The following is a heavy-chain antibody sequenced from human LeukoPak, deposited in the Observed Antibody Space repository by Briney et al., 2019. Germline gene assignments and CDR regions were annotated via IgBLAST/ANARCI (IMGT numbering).Heavy chain of an antibody. Sequence: SETLSLTCAVYGGSFSGYYWSWIRQPPGKGLEWIGEINHSGSTNYNPSLKSRVTISVDTSKNQFSLKLSSVTAADTAVYYCAKDLLSGSSGWYFDYWGQGTLVTVSS. CDR3: AKDLLSGSSGWYFDY. D-gene: IGHD6-19*01. CDR2: INHSGST. J-gene: IGHJ4*02. CDR1: GGSFSGYY. V-gene: IGHV4-34*01.